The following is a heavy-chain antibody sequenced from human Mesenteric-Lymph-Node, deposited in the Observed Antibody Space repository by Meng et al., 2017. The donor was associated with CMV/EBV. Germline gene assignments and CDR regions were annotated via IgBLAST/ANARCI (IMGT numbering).Heavy chain of an antibody. J-gene: IGHJ4*02. Sequence: GGSLRLSCAASGFTFSDYFMSWIRQAPGKGLEWVSYISSSGKTPHYADSVKGRFTISRDNAKNSVYLQMNSLRAEDTAVYYCVREGAFRYGSGSYSYFFDYWGQGTLVTVSS. CDR1: GFTFSDYF. D-gene: IGHD3-10*01. CDR2: ISSSGKTP. CDR3: VREGAFRYGSGSYSYFFDY. V-gene: IGHV3-11*04.